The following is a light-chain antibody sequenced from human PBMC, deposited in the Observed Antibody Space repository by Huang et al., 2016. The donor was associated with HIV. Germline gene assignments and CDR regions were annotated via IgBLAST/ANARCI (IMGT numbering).Light chain of an antibody. J-gene: IGKJ2*01. Sequence: DIQMTQSPSSLSASVGDRVTITCRASQSIDKDLNWFQQKPGQAPKLLIYAASSLQSGVPSRFSGSGSGTDFTLTISSLQPEDFATYFCQQSYDTPPYTFGQGTKLEIK. V-gene: IGKV1-39*01. CDR2: AAS. CDR1: QSIDKD. CDR3: QQSYDTPPYT.